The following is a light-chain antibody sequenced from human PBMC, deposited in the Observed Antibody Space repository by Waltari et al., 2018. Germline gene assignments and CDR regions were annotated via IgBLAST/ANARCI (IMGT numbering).Light chain of an antibody. CDR1: QSIAIW. Sequence: DIQMTQSPSTLSASIGDRVTITCRASQSIAIWLAWYQQKPGKDPKLLIYQASSLESGVASRFSGSGFGTEFTLTICILQPDDFAVYYCQQYKSYPITFGQGTRLEIK. V-gene: IGKV1-5*03. J-gene: IGKJ5*01. CDR3: QQYKSYPIT. CDR2: QAS.